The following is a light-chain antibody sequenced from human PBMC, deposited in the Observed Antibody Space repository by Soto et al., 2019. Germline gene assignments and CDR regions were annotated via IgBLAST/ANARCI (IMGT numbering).Light chain of an antibody. CDR1: QSVSSN. V-gene: IGKV3D-15*02. CDR3: QQYGSSPIT. J-gene: IGKJ5*01. Sequence: IVMMQSPATLSVSPGEIATLSCRASQSVSSNLAWYQQKPGEAPRLLIYAASTRGTGIPARSSGSGSGTDFTLTISRLQPEDFAVYYCQQYGSSPITFGQGTRLEIK. CDR2: AAS.